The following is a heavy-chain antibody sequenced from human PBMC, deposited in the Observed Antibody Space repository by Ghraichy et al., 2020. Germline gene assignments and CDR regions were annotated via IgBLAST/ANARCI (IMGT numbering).Heavy chain of an antibody. J-gene: IGHJ6*02. Sequence: GGSLRLSCAASGFMFSNYAMHWVRQAPGKGLEWVAVISYDGSSKYSADSVKGRFTISRDNSKNTLYLQMNSLRGEDTAVYFCSRSGHTSSWQNAHYYYGLYVWGQGTTVTVSS. V-gene: IGHV3-30-3*01. D-gene: IGHD6-13*01. CDR2: ISYDGSSK. CDR3: SRSGHTSSWQNAHYYYGLYV. CDR1: GFMFSNYA.